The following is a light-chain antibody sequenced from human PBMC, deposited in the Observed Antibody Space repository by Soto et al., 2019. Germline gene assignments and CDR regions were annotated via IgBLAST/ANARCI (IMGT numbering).Light chain of an antibody. J-gene: IGKJ2*01. CDR2: RAS. V-gene: IGKV1-5*03. Sequence: DIQMTQSPSTLSASIGDRVTITCRASQSISTWLAWYQQKPGKAPKVLIYRASTLESDVPSRFSGSGSGTEFTLTISRLQPDDFATYYCQQCNTYPYTFGQGTKLE. CDR3: QQCNTYPYT. CDR1: QSISTW.